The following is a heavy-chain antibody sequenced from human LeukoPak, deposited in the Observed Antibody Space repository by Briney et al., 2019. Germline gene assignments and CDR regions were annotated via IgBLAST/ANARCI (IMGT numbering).Heavy chain of an antibody. Sequence: SETLSLTCVVSGASISSDKWWTWVRQTPGKGLEWIGEIHPSGRTNYKPSLKGRVSMSVDRSKNQFSLKMTSVTAADTAFYYCARGGDWKFDYWGQGALVTVSS. CDR1: GASISSDKW. V-gene: IGHV4-4*02. CDR3: ARGGDWKFDY. J-gene: IGHJ4*02. D-gene: IGHD2-21*02. CDR2: IHPSGRT.